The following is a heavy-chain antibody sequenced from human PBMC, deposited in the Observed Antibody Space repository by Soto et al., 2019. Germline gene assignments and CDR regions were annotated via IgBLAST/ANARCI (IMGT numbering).Heavy chain of an antibody. J-gene: IGHJ4*02. CDR3: ARDGPYGRSFDY. D-gene: IGHD3-10*01. CDR2: ISYDGSNK. CDR1: GFTFSSYA. Sequence: GGSLRLSCAASGFTFSSYAMHWVRQAPGKGLEWVAVISYDGSNKYYADSVKGRFTISRDNSKNTLYLQMNSLRAEDTAVYYCARDGPYGRSFDYWGQGTLVTVSS. V-gene: IGHV3-30-3*01.